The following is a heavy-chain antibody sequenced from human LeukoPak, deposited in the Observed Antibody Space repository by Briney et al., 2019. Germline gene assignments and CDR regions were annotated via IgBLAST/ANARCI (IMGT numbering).Heavy chain of an antibody. D-gene: IGHD6-19*01. Sequence: PGGSLRLSCAASGFTFSSYSMNWVRQAPGKGLEWVSSISSSSSYIYYADSVKGRFTISRDNAKNSLYLQMNSLRAEDTAVYYCARAGGWYGYIAYWGQGTLVTVSS. V-gene: IGHV3-21*01. CDR2: ISSSSSYI. J-gene: IGHJ4*02. CDR3: ARAGGWYGYIAY. CDR1: GFTFSSYS.